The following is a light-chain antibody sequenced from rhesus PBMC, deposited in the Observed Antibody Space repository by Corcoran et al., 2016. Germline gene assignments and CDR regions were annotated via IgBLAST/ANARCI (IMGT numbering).Light chain of an antibody. CDR1: QSLVHRNGNTY. J-gene: IGKJ3*01. V-gene: IGKV2-64*01. Sequence: DVVMTQSPLSLPITPGQPASISCRSSQSLVHRNGNTYLSWYQQKPGQRPRLLIYKVSNRDSGAPDRFSGSGAGTDSTLKISRVEAEDVGVYSCGQGTHWPPFTFGPGTKLDIK. CDR2: KVS. CDR3: GQGTHWPPFT.